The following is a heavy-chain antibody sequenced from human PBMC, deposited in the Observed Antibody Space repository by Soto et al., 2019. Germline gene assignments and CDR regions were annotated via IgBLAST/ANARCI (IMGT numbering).Heavy chain of an antibody. CDR2: ISYDGSNK. V-gene: IGHV3-30*18. CDR3: AESRVPAAIPHYYYYGMDV. J-gene: IGHJ6*02. D-gene: IGHD2-2*02. Sequence: GGSLRLSCAASGFTFSSYGMHWVRQAPGKGLEWVAVISYDGSNKYYADSVKGRFTISRDNSKNTLYLQMNSLRAEDTAVYYCAESRVPAAIPHYYYYGMDVWGQGTTVTVSS. CDR1: GFTFSSYG.